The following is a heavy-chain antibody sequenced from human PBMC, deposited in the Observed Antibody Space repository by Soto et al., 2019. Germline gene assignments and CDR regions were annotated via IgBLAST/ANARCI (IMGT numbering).Heavy chain of an antibody. J-gene: IGHJ3*02. CDR2: TYYRSKWYN. V-gene: IGHV6-1*01. Sequence: SQTLSLTCAISGDSVSSNSVAWNWIRQSPSRGLEWLGRTYYRSKWYNDYGVTVKGRITINPDTSKNQFSLQLNSVTPEDTAVYYCARGRFNAFDIWAQGTMVTVSS. CDR1: GDSVSSNSVA. D-gene: IGHD3-3*01. CDR3: ARGRFNAFDI.